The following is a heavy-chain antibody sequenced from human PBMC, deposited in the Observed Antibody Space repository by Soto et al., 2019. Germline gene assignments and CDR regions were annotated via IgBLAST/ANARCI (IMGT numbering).Heavy chain of an antibody. CDR3: ARSGMRYCISTSCPGGMDV. Sequence: QVQLVESGGGVVQPGRSLRLSCAASGFTFSSYAMHWVRQAPGKGLEWVAVISYDGSNKYYADSVKGRFTISRDNSKNTLYLQMNRLRAEDTAVYYCARSGMRYCISTSCPGGMDVWGQGTTVTVSS. J-gene: IGHJ6*02. CDR2: ISYDGSNK. D-gene: IGHD2-2*01. V-gene: IGHV3-30-3*01. CDR1: GFTFSSYA.